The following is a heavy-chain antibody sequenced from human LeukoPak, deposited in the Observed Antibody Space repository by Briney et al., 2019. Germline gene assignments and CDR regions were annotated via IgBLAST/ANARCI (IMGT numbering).Heavy chain of an antibody. J-gene: IGHJ4*02. V-gene: IGHV3-15*01. CDR2: IKSKTDGVTT. D-gene: IGHD1-1*01. CDR1: GFTFSNAW. Sequence: GGSLRLSCAASGFTFSNAWMSWVRQAPGKGQEWVGRIKSKTDGVTTDYAAPVKGRFTISRDDSKNTLYLQMNSLKTEDTAVYYCTTDRFAVQKGGYWGQGTLVTVSS. CDR3: TTDRFAVQKGGY.